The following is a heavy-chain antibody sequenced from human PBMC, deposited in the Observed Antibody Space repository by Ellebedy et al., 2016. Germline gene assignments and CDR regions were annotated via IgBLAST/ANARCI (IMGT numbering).Heavy chain of an antibody. CDR2: FDPEDGET. CDR3: ATVSPSTTVKIGHYYYYGMDV. CDR1: GYTLTELS. J-gene: IGHJ6*02. Sequence: ASVKVSCKVSGYTLTELSMHWVRQAPGKGLEWMGGFDPEDGETIYAQKFQGRVTMTEDTSTDTAYMELSSLRSEDTAVYYCATVSPSTTVKIGHYYYYGMDVWGQGTTVTVSS. D-gene: IGHD4-11*01. V-gene: IGHV1-24*01.